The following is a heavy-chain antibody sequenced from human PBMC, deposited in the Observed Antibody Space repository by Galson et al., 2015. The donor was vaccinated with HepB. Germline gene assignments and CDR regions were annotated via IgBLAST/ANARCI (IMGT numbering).Heavy chain of an antibody. CDR2: ILYGGGT. Sequence: SLRLSCAASGFTVNTNYMMWVRQAPGEGLEWVSLILYGGGTYYADSLKDRFTISRDSSRNTIYLQMNSLRVEDTAIYYCAMTMTNGGAYFQQWGQGTLVTVSS. V-gene: IGHV3-66*01. J-gene: IGHJ1*01. D-gene: IGHD4-17*01. CDR1: GFTVNTNY. CDR3: AMTMTNGGAYFQQ.